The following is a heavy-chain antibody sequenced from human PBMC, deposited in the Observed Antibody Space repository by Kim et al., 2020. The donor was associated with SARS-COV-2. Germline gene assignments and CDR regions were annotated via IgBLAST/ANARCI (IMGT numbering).Heavy chain of an antibody. Sequence: GGSLRLSCAASGFTFSSYWMHWVRQTPGKGLVWVSRIDSDGGSTRYADSVKGRFTISRDNAKDTLYLQIDSLGAEDTGVYFCARNPYPYGSGSQSRTRFDFWGQGPLVTVSS. V-gene: IGHV3-74*01. CDR2: IDSDGGST. J-gene: IGHJ4*02. CDR1: GFTFSSYW. D-gene: IGHD3-10*01. CDR3: ARNPYPYGSGSQSRTRFDF.